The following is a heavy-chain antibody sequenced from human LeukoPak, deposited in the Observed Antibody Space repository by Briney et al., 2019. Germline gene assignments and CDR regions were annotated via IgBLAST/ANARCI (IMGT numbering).Heavy chain of an antibody. CDR2: IYYSGST. CDR1: GGSVSSGSYY. V-gene: IGHV4-61*01. Sequence: SETLSLTCTVSGGSVSSGSYYWSWIRQPPGKGLEWIGYIYYSGSTNYNPSLKSRVTISVDTSKNQFSLKLSSVTAADTAVYYCAREDSSSWYPQGNWFDPWGQGTLVTVSS. CDR3: AREDSSSWYPQGNWFDP. D-gene: IGHD6-13*01. J-gene: IGHJ5*02.